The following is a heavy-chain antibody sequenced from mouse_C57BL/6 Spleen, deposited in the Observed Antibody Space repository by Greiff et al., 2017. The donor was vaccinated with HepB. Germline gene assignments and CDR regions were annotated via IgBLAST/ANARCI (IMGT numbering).Heavy chain of an antibody. V-gene: IGHV1-64*01. CDR2: IHPNSGST. CDR3: SRDPNWDGGYFDY. CDR1: GYTFTSYW. D-gene: IGHD4-1*01. Sequence: QVQLQQSGAELVKPGASVKLSCKASGYTFTSYWMHWVKQRPGQGLEWIGMIHPNSGSTNYNEKFKRKATMTVDKASSTAYMQLSSLTSEDSAVYYCSRDPNWDGGYFDYWGQGTTLTVSS. J-gene: IGHJ2*01.